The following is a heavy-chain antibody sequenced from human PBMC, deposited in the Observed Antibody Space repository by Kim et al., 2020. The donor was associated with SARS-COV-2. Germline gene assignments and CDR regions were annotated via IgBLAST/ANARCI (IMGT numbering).Heavy chain of an antibody. D-gene: IGHD3-3*01. V-gene: IGHV4-31*03. CDR1: GGSISSGGYY. J-gene: IGHJ5*02. CDR2: IYYSGST. Sequence: SETLSLTCTVSGGSISSGGYYWSWIRQHPGKGLEWIGYIYYSGSTYYNPSLKSRVTISVDTSKNQFSLKLSSVTAADTAVYYCAKRDFGVVHNWFDPWGQGTLVTVSS. CDR3: AKRDFGVVHNWFDP.